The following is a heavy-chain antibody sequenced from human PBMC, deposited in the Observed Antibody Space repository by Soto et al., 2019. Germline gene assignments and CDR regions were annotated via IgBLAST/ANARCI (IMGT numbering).Heavy chain of an antibody. V-gene: IGHV1-45*02. CDR2: ITPFKSDT. CDR3: ARSPFAGSDAFDI. J-gene: IGHJ3*02. D-gene: IGHD1-1*01. Sequence: SVKVSCKASGYTFTFRYLHWVRQAPGQALEWMGWITPFKSDTNYAQKFQDRVTITRDRSVSTAYMELSNLRSDDTAMYYCARSPFAGSDAFDIWGQGTMVT. CDR1: GYTFTFRY.